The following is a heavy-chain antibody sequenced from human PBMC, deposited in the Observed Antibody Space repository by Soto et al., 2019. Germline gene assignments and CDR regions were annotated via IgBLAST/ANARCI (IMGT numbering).Heavy chain of an antibody. Sequence: GGSLRLSCASSGFIFGNHGRTWVRQAPGRALEWVSTINANAIDTHYADSVKGRFTISRDNSKSTLDLQMNSLRAEETAIYYFVSWVSAHFDFSGPRTLLTLSS. V-gene: IGHV3-23*01. CDR1: GFIFGNHG. CDR2: INANAIDT. CDR3: VSWVSAHFDF. D-gene: IGHD2-8*01. J-gene: IGHJ4*02.